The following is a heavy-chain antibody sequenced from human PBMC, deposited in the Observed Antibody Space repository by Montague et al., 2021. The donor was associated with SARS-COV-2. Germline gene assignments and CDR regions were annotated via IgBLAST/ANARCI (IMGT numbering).Heavy chain of an antibody. CDR2: IYYSGST. D-gene: IGHD3-22*01. V-gene: IGHV4-31*03. CDR3: ARSPEPMIILIITSLNWYFDL. J-gene: IGHJ2*01. CDR1: GGFISSGGYY. Sequence: TLSLTCTVSGGFISSGGYYWSWIRQHPGKGLEWIGYIYYSGSTYYXXXLKSRVTISVDTSKNQFSLKMRSVTAADTAVYYCARSPEPMIILIITSLNWYFDLCDRSTLVTVSS.